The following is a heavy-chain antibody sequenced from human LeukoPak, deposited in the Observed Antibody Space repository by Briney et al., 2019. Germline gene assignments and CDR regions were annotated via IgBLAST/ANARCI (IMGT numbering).Heavy chain of an antibody. CDR1: GGSISSSSYY. V-gene: IGHV4-39*01. Sequence: SGTLSLTCTVSGGSISSSSYYWGWIRQLPGKGLEWIGSIYYSGSTYYNPSLKSRVTISVDTSKNQFSLKLSSVTAADTAVYYCARYPGYYYYYMDVWGKGTTVTISS. J-gene: IGHJ6*03. CDR2: IYYSGST. CDR3: ARYPGYYYYYMDV.